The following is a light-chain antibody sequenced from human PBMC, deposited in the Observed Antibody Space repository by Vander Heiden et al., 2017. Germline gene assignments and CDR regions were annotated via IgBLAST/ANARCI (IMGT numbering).Light chain of an antibody. CDR3: SSYTSSSLWV. CDR2: DVS. J-gene: IGLJ3*02. Sequence: QSAPTQPASVSGSPGQPITISCTGTSIDVGGYNYVSWYQQNPGKAPKPMIYDVSNRPSGVSNRFSGAKSGNTASLTISGLQAEDEADYYCSSYTSSSLWVFGGGTKLTVL. CDR1: SIDVGGYNY. V-gene: IGLV2-14*01.